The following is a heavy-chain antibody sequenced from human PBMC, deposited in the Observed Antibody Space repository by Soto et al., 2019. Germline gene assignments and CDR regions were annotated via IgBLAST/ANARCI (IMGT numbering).Heavy chain of an antibody. V-gene: IGHV3-33*01. CDR2: IWYDGSNK. CDR3: ARDMGYNWNYPHFDY. J-gene: IGHJ4*02. D-gene: IGHD1-7*01. CDR1: GFTFSSYG. Sequence: PGGSLRLSCAASGFTFSSYGMHWVRQAPGKGLEWVAVIWYDGSNKYYADSVKGRFTISRDNSKNTLYLQMNSLRAEDTAVYYCARDMGYNWNYPHFDYWGQGTLVTVSS.